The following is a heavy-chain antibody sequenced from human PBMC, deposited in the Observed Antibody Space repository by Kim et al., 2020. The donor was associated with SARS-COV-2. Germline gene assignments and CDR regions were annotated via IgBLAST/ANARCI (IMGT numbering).Heavy chain of an antibody. V-gene: IGHV4-59*13. Sequence: SETLSLTCTVSGGTISRYYWSWIRQPPGKGLEWIGYIYYSGSTNYNPSLKSRVTISVDTSKNQFSLKLSSVTAADTAVYYCARAQWLRSLTSYYYYGMDVWGQGATVTVSS. CDR3: ARAQWLRSLTSYYYYGMDV. J-gene: IGHJ6*02. CDR2: IYYSGST. CDR1: GGTISRYY. D-gene: IGHD5-12*01.